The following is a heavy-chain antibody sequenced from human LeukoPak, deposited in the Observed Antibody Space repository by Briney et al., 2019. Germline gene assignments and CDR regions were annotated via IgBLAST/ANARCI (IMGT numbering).Heavy chain of an antibody. CDR1: GGSISSNSSY. D-gene: IGHD1-26*01. J-gene: IGHJ3*02. Sequence: PSETLSLTCTISGGSISSNSSYWGWIRQPPGKGLEWIGSMYYTGSTYYNPSLKSRLTMSVDTSKNQFSLKLSSVTAADTAVYYCARTYSGSYYAAFDIWGQGTMVTVSS. V-gene: IGHV4-39*01. CDR2: MYYTGST. CDR3: ARTYSGSYYAAFDI.